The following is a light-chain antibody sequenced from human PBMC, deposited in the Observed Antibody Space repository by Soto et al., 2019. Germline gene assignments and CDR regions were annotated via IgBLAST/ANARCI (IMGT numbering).Light chain of an antibody. J-gene: IGLJ1*01. V-gene: IGLV2-14*01. Sequence: QSALTQPASVSGSPGQSISISCTGTSSDIGGSKYVSWYQQHPGTAPKLLIYEVTYRPSGVSDRFSGSKSGNTASLTVSGLQAEDEAEYYCSSYSSSATLYVFGTGTKVTVL. CDR1: SSDIGGSKY. CDR3: SSYSSSATLYV. CDR2: EVT.